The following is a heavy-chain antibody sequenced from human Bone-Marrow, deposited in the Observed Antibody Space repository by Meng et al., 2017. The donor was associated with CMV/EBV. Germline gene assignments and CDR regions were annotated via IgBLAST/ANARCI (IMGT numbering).Heavy chain of an antibody. CDR3: ARGRMCGSY. Sequence: ASVQVSCKTSGYTFTSYENIWVRQATGQGLEWMGRINPNSGDTGYAQKFQGRVTLTRKTTINTAYMELNNQRSEDTAVYYSARGRMCGSYWGQGTLVTVSS. D-gene: IGHD1-26*01. CDR2: INPNSGDT. J-gene: IGHJ4*02. CDR1: GYTFTSYE. V-gene: IGHV1-8*01.